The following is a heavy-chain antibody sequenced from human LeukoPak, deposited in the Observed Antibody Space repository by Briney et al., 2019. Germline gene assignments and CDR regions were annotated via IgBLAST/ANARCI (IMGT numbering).Heavy chain of an antibody. CDR1: GFTFSDYY. Sequence: PGGSLRLSCAASGFTFSDYYMSWIRQAPGKGLEWVSYISGSGSAISYADSVKGRFPIFRGNAKNSLYLHMNSLRAEDTAVYYCARCGLNSSSWTNYYYNYMDVWGKGTTVTISS. D-gene: IGHD6-13*01. V-gene: IGHV3-11*01. CDR2: ISGSGSAI. J-gene: IGHJ6*03. CDR3: ARCGLNSSSWTNYYYNYMDV.